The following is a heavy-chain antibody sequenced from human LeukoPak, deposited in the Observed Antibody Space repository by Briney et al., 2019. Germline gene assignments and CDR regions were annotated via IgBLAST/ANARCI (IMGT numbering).Heavy chain of an antibody. Sequence: PSETLSLTCTVSGGSISSGGYYWSWIRQHPGKGLEWIGYIYYSGSTYYNPSLKSRVTISVDTSKNQFSLKLSSVTAADTAVYYCARNGGNSDFDYWGQGTLVTVSS. CDR1: GGSISSGGYY. D-gene: IGHD4-23*01. CDR2: IYYSGST. J-gene: IGHJ4*02. V-gene: IGHV4-31*03. CDR3: ARNGGNSDFDY.